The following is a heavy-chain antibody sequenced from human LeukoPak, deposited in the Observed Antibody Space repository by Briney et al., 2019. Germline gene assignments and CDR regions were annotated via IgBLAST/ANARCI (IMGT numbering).Heavy chain of an antibody. J-gene: IGHJ5*02. CDR1: GYTFIGYY. D-gene: IGHD4-17*01. Sequence: ASVKVSCKASGYTFIGYYMHWVRQAPGQGLEWMGWINPSSGGTNYAQKFQGRVTMTRDTSISTAYMELSRLRSDDTAVYYCARDFSDYGDLNWFDPWGQGTLVTVSS. V-gene: IGHV1-2*02. CDR2: INPSSGGT. CDR3: ARDFSDYGDLNWFDP.